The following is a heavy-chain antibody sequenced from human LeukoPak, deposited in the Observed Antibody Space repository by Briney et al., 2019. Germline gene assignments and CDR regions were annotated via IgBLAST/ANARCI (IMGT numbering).Heavy chain of an antibody. J-gene: IGHJ4*02. CDR2: INHSGST. Sequence: PGGSLRLSCAASGFTVSSNYMSWIRQPPGKGLEWIGEINHSGSTNYNPSLKSRVTISVDTSKNQFSLKLSSVTAADTAVYYCARVIAVDGVGYWGQGTLVTVSS. CDR3: ARVIAVDGVGY. D-gene: IGHD6-19*01. V-gene: IGHV4-34*01. CDR1: GFTVSSNY.